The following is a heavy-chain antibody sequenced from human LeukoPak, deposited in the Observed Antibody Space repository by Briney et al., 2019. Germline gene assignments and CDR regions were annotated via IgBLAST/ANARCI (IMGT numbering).Heavy chain of an antibody. Sequence: GALRLSCAASGFIFSNYAMSWVRQAPGKGLEWVSGISGSGDSTDYANFVKGRFTISRDNSKNTLYLQMNSLRAEDTAVYYCAKVARAYYDVLSGPDYWGQGTLVTVSS. V-gene: IGHV3-23*01. J-gene: IGHJ4*02. CDR3: AKVARAYYDVLSGPDY. CDR2: ISGSGDST. CDR1: GFIFSNYA. D-gene: IGHD3-3*01.